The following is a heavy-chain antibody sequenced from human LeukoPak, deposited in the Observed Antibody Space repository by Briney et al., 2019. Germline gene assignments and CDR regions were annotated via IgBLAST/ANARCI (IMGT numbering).Heavy chain of an antibody. CDR2: IHSSGSTI. CDR3: VRDKSGCCFDY. J-gene: IGHJ4*02. V-gene: IGHV3-48*03. D-gene: IGHD1-26*01. Sequence: GGSLRLSCAASGFTISSYEMDWVRQAPGKGLEWISYIHSSGSTIYYADSVKGRFTISRDNAKNSLYLQMNSLRAEDTAVYYCVRDKSGCCFDYWGQGTLVTVSS. CDR1: GFTISSYE.